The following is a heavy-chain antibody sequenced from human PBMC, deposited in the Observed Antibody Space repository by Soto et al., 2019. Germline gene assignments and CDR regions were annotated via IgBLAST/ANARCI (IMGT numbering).Heavy chain of an antibody. J-gene: IGHJ1*01. CDR3: ARGLYGDPREYFQY. CDR2: IYYNGNT. V-gene: IGHV4-31*03. Sequence: SETLSLTSTVSGASISCGDYYWSWVRQLPGKGLEWIAYIYYNGNTYNTPSLKSRATISLDTSKNQFFLKLNSVTAADTAVYYCARGLYGDPREYFQYWGQGTLVTVSS. CDR1: GASISCGDYY. D-gene: IGHD4-17*01.